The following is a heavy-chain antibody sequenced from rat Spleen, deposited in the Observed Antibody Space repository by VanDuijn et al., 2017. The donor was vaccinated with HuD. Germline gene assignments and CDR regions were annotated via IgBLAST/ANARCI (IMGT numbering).Heavy chain of an antibody. D-gene: IGHD1-9*01. CDR3: ARHGYNSYFDY. CDR1: GFTFSSYD. Sequence: EVQLVESGGALVQPGRSLKLSCAASGFTFSSYDMAWVRQAPTKGLEWVASISSDGRRNYYRDSVKGRFTISRDNAKSSLYLQMDSLRSADTATYYCARHGYNSYFDYWGQGTLVTVSS. J-gene: IGHJ3*01. CDR2: ISSDGRRN. V-gene: IGHV5-25*01.